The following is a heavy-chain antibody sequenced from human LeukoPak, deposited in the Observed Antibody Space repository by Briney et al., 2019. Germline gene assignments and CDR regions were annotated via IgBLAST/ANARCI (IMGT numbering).Heavy chain of an antibody. V-gene: IGHV1-18*01. CDR2: ISAYNGNT. D-gene: IGHD3-16*02. Sequence: GASVKVSCKASGYTFTSYGISWVRQAPGQGLEWMGWISAYNGNTNYAQKLQGRVTMTTDTSTSTAYMELRSLRSDDTAVYYCARAWEIGYDYVWGSYRYAFDYWGQGTLVTVSS. CDR1: GYTFTSYG. J-gene: IGHJ4*02. CDR3: ARAWEIGYDYVWGSYRYAFDY.